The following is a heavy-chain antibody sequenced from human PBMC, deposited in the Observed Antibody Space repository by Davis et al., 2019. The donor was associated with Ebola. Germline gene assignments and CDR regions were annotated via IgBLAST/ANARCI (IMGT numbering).Heavy chain of an antibody. D-gene: IGHD5-18*01. Sequence: GSLRLSCEVSGFTFSSYSMNWVRQPPGKGLEWIGSIYYSGSTYYNPSLKSRVTISVDTSKNQFSLKLSSVTAADTAVYYCAGGYSYGQRWFDPWGQGTLVTVSS. CDR2: IYYSGST. CDR1: GFTFSSYS. J-gene: IGHJ5*02. V-gene: IGHV4-59*04. CDR3: AGGYSYGQRWFDP.